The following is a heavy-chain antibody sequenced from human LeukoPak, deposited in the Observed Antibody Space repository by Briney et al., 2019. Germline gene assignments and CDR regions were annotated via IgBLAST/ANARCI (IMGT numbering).Heavy chain of an antibody. V-gene: IGHV3-30*04. CDR3: ARHPRGYSSGWYGRNLYFDY. D-gene: IGHD6-19*01. CDR1: GFTFSSYA. CDR2: ISYDGSNK. Sequence: GGSLRLSCAASGFTFSSYAMHWVRQAPGKGLEWVAVISYDGSNKYYADSVKGRFTISRDNSKNTLYLQMNSLRAEDTAVYYCARHPRGYSSGWYGRNLYFDYWGQGTLVTVSS. J-gene: IGHJ4*02.